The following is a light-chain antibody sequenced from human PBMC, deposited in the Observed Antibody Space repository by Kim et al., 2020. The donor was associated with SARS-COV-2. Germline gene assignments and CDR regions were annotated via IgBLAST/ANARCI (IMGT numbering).Light chain of an antibody. CDR2: QDK. CDR1: KMGNKV. CDR3: QSWDSSTVV. V-gene: IGLV3-1*01. J-gene: IGLJ3*02. Sequence: VSPGKEANMTCSGPKMGNKVVSWYQQKTGQPPLLVIYQDKKRPSVIPERFSGSNSGNTATLTISGAQPLDEADYYCQSWDSSTVVFGGGTRLTVL.